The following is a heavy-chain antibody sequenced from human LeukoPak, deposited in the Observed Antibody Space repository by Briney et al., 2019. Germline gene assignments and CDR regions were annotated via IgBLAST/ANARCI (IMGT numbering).Heavy chain of an antibody. V-gene: IGHV3-64*01. J-gene: IGHJ4*02. CDR2: ISSNGGST. CDR3: ARVWGEDDFWNGSHDY. D-gene: IGHD3-3*01. Sequence: SGGSLRLSCAASGFTFSSYAMHWVRQAPGKGLEYVSAISSNGGSTYYANSVKGRFTISRDNSKNTLYLQMGSLRAEDMAVYYCARVWGEDDFWNGSHDYWGQGTLVTVSS. CDR1: GFTFSSYA.